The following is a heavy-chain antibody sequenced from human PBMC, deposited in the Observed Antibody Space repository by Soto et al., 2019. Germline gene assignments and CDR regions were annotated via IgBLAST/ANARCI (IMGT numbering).Heavy chain of an antibody. CDR1: GGSISSYY. CDR2: IYYSGST. CDR3: ARFNWYFDL. Sequence: QVQLQESGPGLVKPSETLSLTCTVSGGSISSYYWSWIRQPPGKGLEWIGYIYYSGSTNYNPSLKRRVPKSVDTSKNQFSLKLSSVTAADTAVYYCARFNWYFDLWGRGTLVTVSS. V-gene: IGHV4-59*08. J-gene: IGHJ2*01.